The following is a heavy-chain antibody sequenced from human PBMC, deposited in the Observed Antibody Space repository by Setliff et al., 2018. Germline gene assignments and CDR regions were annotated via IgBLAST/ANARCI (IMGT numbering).Heavy chain of an antibody. D-gene: IGHD3-22*01. CDR1: GYSISSGYY. V-gene: IGHV4-38-2*01. CDR3: ARTNYYDSSTYFNWFDP. CDR2: IYHSGST. J-gene: IGHJ5*02. Sequence: PSETLSLTCAVSGYSISSGYYWGWIRQPPGKGLEWIGSIYHSGSTYYNPSLKSRVTMSVDTSKNQFSLKLSSVTAAGTAVYYCARTNYYDSSTYFNWFDPWGQGTLVTVSS.